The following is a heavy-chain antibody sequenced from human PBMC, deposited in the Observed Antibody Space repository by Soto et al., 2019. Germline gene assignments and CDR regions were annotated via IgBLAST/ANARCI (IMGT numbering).Heavy chain of an antibody. J-gene: IGHJ6*03. CDR1: GFTFSSYS. Sequence: GGSLRLSCAASGFTFSSYSMNWVRQAPGKGLEWVSSISSSSSYIYYADSVKGRFTISRDNAKNSLYLQMNSLRAEDTAVYYCARGVTIFGVVIIYYYYMDVWGKGTTVTVSS. CDR2: ISSSSSYI. CDR3: ARGVTIFGVVIIYYYYMDV. D-gene: IGHD3-3*01. V-gene: IGHV3-21*01.